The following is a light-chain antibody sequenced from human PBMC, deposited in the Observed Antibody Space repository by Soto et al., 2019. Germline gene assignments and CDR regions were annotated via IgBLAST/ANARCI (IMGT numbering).Light chain of an antibody. J-gene: IGKJ2*01. CDR3: QQYNSYPPMYT. V-gene: IGKV1-5*01. CDR2: DAS. Sequence: DIQMTQSPSTLSASVGDRVTITCRASQSISSWLAWYQQKPGKAPKLLIYDASSLESGVPSRFSGSGSGTESTHTISSLQPGDIATYYGQQYNSYPPMYTFGQGTKLEIK. CDR1: QSISSW.